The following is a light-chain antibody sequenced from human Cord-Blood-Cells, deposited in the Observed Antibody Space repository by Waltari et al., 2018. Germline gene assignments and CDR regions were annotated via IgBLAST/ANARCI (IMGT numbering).Light chain of an antibody. CDR1: QSVLYSSNHKNY. J-gene: IGKJ1*01. CDR3: QQYYSTPT. CDR2: WAS. V-gene: IGKV4-1*01. Sequence: DIVMTQSPDSLAVSLGERATINCKSSQSVLYSSNHKNYLAWYQQKPGQPPKLLIYWASTRESGVPDRFSGSRSGTDFTLTISSLQAEDVAVYYCQQYYSTPTFGQGTKVEIK.